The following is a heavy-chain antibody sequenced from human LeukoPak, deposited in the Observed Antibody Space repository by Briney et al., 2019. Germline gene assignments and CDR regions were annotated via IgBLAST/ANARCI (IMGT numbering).Heavy chain of an antibody. V-gene: IGHV3-13*01. D-gene: IGHD6-19*01. J-gene: IGHJ4*02. CDR3: ARDGIQVSGIDEFDY. CDR1: GFTFIDYD. CDR2: IGIRGDT. Sequence: GGSLRLSCAASGFTFIDYDMHWVRQVIGKGLEWVSAIGIRGDTHYSGSVKGRFTISRENAESSLYLQMNSLRAEDTAVYYCARDGIQVSGIDEFDYWGQGTLVTVSS.